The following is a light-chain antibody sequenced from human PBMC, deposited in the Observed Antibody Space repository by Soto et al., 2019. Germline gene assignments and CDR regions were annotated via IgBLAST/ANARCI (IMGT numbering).Light chain of an antibody. Sequence: EIVLTQSPATLSLSPGERATLSCRASPSVTNYLAWYQQKPGQAPRLLIYDASNRATGIPARFSGSGSGTDFTLTISRLEPEDFAVYYCQQYGSSLITFGQGTRLEIK. CDR3: QQYGSSLIT. V-gene: IGKV3-20*01. CDR2: DAS. J-gene: IGKJ5*01. CDR1: PSVTNY.